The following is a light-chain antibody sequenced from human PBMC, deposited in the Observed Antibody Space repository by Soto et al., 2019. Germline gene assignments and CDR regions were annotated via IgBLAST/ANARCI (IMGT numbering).Light chain of an antibody. CDR2: DVS. CDR1: SSDVGGYNY. Sequence: QSALTQPASVSGSPGQSITISCTGTSSDVGGYNYVSWYQQHPGKAPKFMIYDVSNRPSGVSDRFSGSKSGNTASLTRSGLQAEDEAEYYCSSYASDNTVVFGGGTKLTVL. V-gene: IGLV2-14*03. CDR3: SSYASDNTVV. J-gene: IGLJ2*01.